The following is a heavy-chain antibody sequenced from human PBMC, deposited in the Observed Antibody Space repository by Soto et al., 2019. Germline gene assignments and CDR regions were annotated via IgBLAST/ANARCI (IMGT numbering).Heavy chain of an antibody. Sequence: PSETLSLTCAVSGGSISSGGYSWSWIRQPPGKGLEWIGYIYHSGSTYYNPSLKSRVTISVDRSKNQFSLKRSSVTAADTAVYYCARVAHYDFWSGYPPQARGYSYYYGMDVWGQGTTVTVSS. D-gene: IGHD3-3*01. V-gene: IGHV4-30-2*01. CDR2: IYHSGST. CDR1: GGSISSGGYS. J-gene: IGHJ6*02. CDR3: ARVAHYDFWSGYPPQARGYSYYYGMDV.